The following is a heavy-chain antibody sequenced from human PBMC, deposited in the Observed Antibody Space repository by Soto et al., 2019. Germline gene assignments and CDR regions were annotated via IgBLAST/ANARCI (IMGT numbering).Heavy chain of an antibody. CDR1: GFSFSRYW. J-gene: IGHJ4*02. Sequence: EVQLVESGGGLVQPGGSLRLSCAASGFSFSRYWMTWVRQAPGKGLEWVANVKQDGSEKYYVDSVKGRFTISRDNAKNSLYLQMNSLRAEDTAVYYCASMGGVIVELPAATIDSWGQGTLVTVSS. CDR3: ASMGGVIVELPAATIDS. D-gene: IGHD2-2*01. CDR2: VKQDGSEK. V-gene: IGHV3-7*01.